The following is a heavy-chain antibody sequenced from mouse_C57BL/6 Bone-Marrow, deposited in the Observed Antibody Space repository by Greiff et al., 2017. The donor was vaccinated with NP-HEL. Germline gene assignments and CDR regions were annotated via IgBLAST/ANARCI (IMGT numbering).Heavy chain of an antibody. J-gene: IGHJ3*01. D-gene: IGHD1-1*01. V-gene: IGHV14-2*01. CDR1: GFNIKDYY. Sequence: EVQLQQSGAELVKPGASVKLSCTASGFNIKDYYMHWVKQRPEQGLEWIGRIDPEDGETKYAAKFQGKATITADTSSNTAYLQLSSLTSEDTAVYYCALYYYGSPWFAYWGQGTLVTVSA. CDR3: ALYYYGSPWFAY. CDR2: IDPEDGET.